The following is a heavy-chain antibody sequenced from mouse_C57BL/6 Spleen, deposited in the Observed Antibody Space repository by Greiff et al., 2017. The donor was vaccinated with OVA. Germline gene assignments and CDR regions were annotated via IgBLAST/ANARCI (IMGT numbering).Heavy chain of an antibody. CDR3: ARGGHYAMDY. D-gene: IGHD1-1*02. J-gene: IGHJ4*01. CDR2: ISYDGSN. V-gene: IGHV3-6*01. Sequence: EVQLQQSGPGLVKPSQSLSLTCSVTGYSITSGYYWNWLRQFPGNKLEWMGYISYDGSNNYNPSLKNRISITRDTSKNQFFLKLNSVTTEDTATYCCARGGHYAMDYWGQGTSVTVSS. CDR1: GYSITSGYY.